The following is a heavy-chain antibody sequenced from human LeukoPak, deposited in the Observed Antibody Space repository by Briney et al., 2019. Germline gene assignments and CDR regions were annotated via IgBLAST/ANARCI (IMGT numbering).Heavy chain of an antibody. D-gene: IGHD6-13*01. CDR3: ARSYSSSYLPYDY. CDR2: IYYSGST. CDR1: GGSISSYY. V-gene: IGHV4-59*01. Sequence: SSETLALTCTVSGGSISSYYWSWLRQPPGKGLEWIGYIYYSGSTNYNPSLKSRVTISVDTSKNQCSLKLSSVTAADTAVYYCARSYSSSYLPYDYWGQGTLVTVSS. J-gene: IGHJ4*02.